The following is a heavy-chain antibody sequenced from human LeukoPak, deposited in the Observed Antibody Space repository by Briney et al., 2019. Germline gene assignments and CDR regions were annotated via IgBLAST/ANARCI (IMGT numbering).Heavy chain of an antibody. Sequence: SETLSLTCTVSGGSISNFYWTWIRQSAERGLEWIGRIHATGSTRYNPSLESRITLSIDTSNRQLYLKLDSVTAADTAVYYCARDRGSGWAFVDSWGQGILVTVSS. D-gene: IGHD6-19*01. CDR3: ARDRGSGWAFVDS. V-gene: IGHV4-4*07. J-gene: IGHJ4*02. CDR1: GGSISNFY. CDR2: IHATGST.